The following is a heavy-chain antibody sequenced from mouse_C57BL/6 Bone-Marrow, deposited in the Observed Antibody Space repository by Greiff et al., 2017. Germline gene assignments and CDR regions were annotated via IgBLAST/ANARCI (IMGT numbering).Heavy chain of an antibody. Sequence: QVQLQQPGAELVKPGASVKLSCKASGYTFTSYWMHWVKQRPGQGLEWIGMIHPNSGSTNYNEKFKSKATLTVDKSSSTAYMQLSSLTSEDSAVYYCARGATVGAIWYFDVWGTGTTVTVSS. J-gene: IGHJ1*03. CDR2: IHPNSGST. V-gene: IGHV1-64*01. CDR3: ARGATVGAIWYFDV. D-gene: IGHD1-1*01. CDR1: GYTFTSYW.